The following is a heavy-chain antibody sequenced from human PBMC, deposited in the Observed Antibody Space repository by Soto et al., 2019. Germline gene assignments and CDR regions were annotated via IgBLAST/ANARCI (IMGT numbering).Heavy chain of an antibody. D-gene: IGHD4-4*01. V-gene: IGHV1-18*01. CDR1: GYTFTSYG. CDR2: ISAYNGNT. CDR3: ARGERNSLEY. Sequence: QVQLVQSGAEVMKPGASVKVSCKASGYTFTSYGINWVRQAPGHGLEWMGWISAYNGNTNYAQKLQGRVTMTTDTSTSTAYMNLRSLRSDDTTVNSSARGERNSLEYWGQGTLVTVSS. J-gene: IGHJ4*02.